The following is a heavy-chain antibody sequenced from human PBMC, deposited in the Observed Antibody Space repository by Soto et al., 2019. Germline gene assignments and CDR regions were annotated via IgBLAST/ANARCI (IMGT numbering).Heavy chain of an antibody. CDR1: GGIFSTYA. V-gene: IGHV1-69*01. CDR3: ARDRDDYGSGNYYNRIDF. D-gene: IGHD3-10*01. J-gene: IGHJ4*02. Sequence: QVQLVQSGAEVKKPGSSVKVSCKASGGIFSTYAISWLRQAPGQGLEWMGGIIPIFGTPNYAQRSQGRVTITAGESTTTSYMELSRLKSEDTAVYYCARDRDDYGSGNYYNRIDFWGQGTLVTVSS. CDR2: IIPIFGTP.